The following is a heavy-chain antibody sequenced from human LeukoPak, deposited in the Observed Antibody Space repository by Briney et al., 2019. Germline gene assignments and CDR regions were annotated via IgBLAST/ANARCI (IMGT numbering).Heavy chain of an antibody. CDR1: GFTFSSYW. Sequence: GGSLRLSCAASGFTFSSYWMHWVRQAPGKGLEWVAVIWFDGSNKFYADSVKGRFTISRDNSKNTLYLQMNSLRAEDTAVYYCASSAGALIDCWGQGTLVIVSS. J-gene: IGHJ4*02. CDR3: ASSAGALIDC. V-gene: IGHV3-33*08. D-gene: IGHD6-19*01. CDR2: IWFDGSNK.